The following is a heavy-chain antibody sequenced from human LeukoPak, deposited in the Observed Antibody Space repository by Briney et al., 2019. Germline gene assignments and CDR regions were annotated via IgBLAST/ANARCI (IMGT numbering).Heavy chain of an antibody. D-gene: IGHD3-10*01. CDR3: ASYYYSDSRTKSHH. CDR2: IDQSGST. J-gene: IGHJ1*01. CDR1: GGSFSGYY. Sequence: KPSETLSLTCAVYGGSFSGYYWSWTRQSPGKGLEWIGEIDQSGSTNYNPSLKSRVTISVDTSKNQFSLKVNSVTAADTAVYYCASYYYSDSRTKSHHWGQGTLVTVSS. V-gene: IGHV4-34*01.